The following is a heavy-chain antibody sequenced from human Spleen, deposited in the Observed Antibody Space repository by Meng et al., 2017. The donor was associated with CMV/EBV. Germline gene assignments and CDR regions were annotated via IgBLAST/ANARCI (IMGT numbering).Heavy chain of an antibody. CDR2: IYYSGST. CDR3: ARILVPAGIFMAAAAPDAFDI. J-gene: IGHJ3*02. D-gene: IGHD6-13*01. CDR1: GGSISSSSYY. V-gene: IGHV4-39*07. Sequence: SETLSLTCTVSGGSISSSSYYWSWIRQPPGKGLEWIGSIYYSGSTYHNPSLNSRVTISIDTSKNQLSLKLSSVTAADTAVHYCARILVPAGIFMAAAAPDAFDIWGQGTMVTVSS.